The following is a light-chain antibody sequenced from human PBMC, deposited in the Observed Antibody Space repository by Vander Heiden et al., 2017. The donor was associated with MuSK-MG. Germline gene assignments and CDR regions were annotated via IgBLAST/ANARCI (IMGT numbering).Light chain of an antibody. CDR1: KLGDVY. J-gene: IGLJ2*01. Sequence: SYELTPPPSVSFSPGQTASISRSRAKLGDVYAYWYHQTPGPSPVLVIFQDNKRPSGIPGRFSGSNAGNTATLTISGTQAMEEADYYCQAGDSSNHVVFGGGTKLTVL. V-gene: IGLV3-1*01. CDR2: QDN. CDR3: QAGDSSNHVV.